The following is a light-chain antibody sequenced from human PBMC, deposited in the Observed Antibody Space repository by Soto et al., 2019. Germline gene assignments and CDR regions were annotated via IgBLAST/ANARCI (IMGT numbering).Light chain of an antibody. J-gene: IGKJ1*01. CDR1: QSVTDF. V-gene: IGKV3-20*01. Sequence: EIVLTQSPVTLSLSPGERATLSCRASQSVTDFLAWYQQKPGQAPRLLIYDASNRATGIPDRFSGSGSGTDFTLTISRLEPEDFAVYYCQQYGSSGTFGQGTKVDIK. CDR3: QQYGSSGT. CDR2: DAS.